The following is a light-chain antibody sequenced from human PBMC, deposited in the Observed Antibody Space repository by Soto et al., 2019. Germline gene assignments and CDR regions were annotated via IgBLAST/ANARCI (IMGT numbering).Light chain of an antibody. CDR3: QQYNNWPPWT. J-gene: IGKJ1*01. CDR2: GAS. CDR1: QSVNSN. Sequence: EIVLTQSPATLSVSPGGGANLXCRAGQSVNSNLAWYQQKPGQAPRLLIYGASTRATGIPARFSGSGSGTEFTLTISSLQSEDFAVYYCQQYNNWPPWTFGQGTKVDI. V-gene: IGKV3-15*01.